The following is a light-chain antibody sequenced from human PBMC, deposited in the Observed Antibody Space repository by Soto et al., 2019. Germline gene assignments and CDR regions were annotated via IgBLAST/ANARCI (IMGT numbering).Light chain of an antibody. J-gene: IGLJ1*01. CDR2: EVS. CDR1: ISDVGTYNL. Sequence: QSALTQPASVSGSPGQSITISCTGTISDVGTYNLASWFQQHPGKAPKLMIFEVSERPSGVSNRFSGSKSGNAASLTISGLQAEDEADYYCCSYAGGATYVFGTGTKVTVL. V-gene: IGLV2-23*02. CDR3: CSYAGGATYV.